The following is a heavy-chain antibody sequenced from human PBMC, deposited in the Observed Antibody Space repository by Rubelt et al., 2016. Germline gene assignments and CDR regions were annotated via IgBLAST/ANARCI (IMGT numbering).Heavy chain of an antibody. D-gene: IGHD1-7*01. Sequence: EVQLLESGGGLVQPGGSLRLSCAASGFTFSSYAMSWVRQPPGKGLEWVSAIGGSRDSTYYADSVGGRFTISRDNSKNTLYLHMNSLRAEDTAIYYCAKDAGTTPYYGMDVWGQGTTVIVSS. V-gene: IGHV3-23*01. CDR3: AKDAGTTPYYGMDV. CDR1: GFTFSSYA. J-gene: IGHJ6*02. CDR2: IGGSRDST.